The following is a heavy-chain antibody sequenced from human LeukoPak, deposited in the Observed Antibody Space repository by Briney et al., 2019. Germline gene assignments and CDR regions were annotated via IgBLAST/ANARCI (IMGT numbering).Heavy chain of an antibody. Sequence: GASVKVSCKASGYTFTSYDINWVRQAPGQGLEWMGGIIPIFGTANYAQKFQGRVTITTDESTSTAYMELSSLRSEDTAVYYCARGLPYCSGGSCYTRGFVYWGQGTLVTVSS. J-gene: IGHJ4*02. CDR1: GYTFTSYD. CDR3: ARGLPYCSGGSCYTRGFVY. V-gene: IGHV1-69*05. CDR2: IIPIFGTA. D-gene: IGHD2-15*01.